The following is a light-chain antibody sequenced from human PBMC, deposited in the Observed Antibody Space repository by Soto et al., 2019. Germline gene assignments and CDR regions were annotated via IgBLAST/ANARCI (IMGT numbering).Light chain of an antibody. CDR2: DAS. CDR1: QSVGST. CDR3: QQYNTWPRT. J-gene: IGKJ1*01. Sequence: EKVMTQSPATLSVSPGERATLSCRASQSVGSTLAWYQQKPGQPPRLLIYDASTRATGIPARFSGSGSGTEFTLTISSPQSEDFAVYYCQQYNTWPRTFGQGTKVDTK. V-gene: IGKV3-15*01.